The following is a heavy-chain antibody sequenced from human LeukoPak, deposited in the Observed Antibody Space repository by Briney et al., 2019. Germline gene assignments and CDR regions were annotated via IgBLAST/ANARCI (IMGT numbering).Heavy chain of an antibody. CDR3: EKDEVAAAVWALDYYYYGMDV. V-gene: IGHV3-30*18. CDR1: GFTFSSYG. CDR2: ISYDGSNK. D-gene: IGHD6-13*01. Sequence: PGRSLRLSCAASGFTFSSYGMHWVRQAPGKGLDWVAVISYDGSNKYYADSVKGRFTISRDNSKNTLYLQMNSLRAEDTAVYYCEKDEVAAAVWALDYYYYGMDVWGQGTTVTVSS. J-gene: IGHJ6*02.